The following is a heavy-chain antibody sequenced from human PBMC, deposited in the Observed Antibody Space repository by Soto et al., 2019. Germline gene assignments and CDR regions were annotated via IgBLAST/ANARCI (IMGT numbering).Heavy chain of an antibody. V-gene: IGHV4-39*01. CDR2: VYYSGST. CDR3: WRLEGLATISYYFDY. CDR1: GGSVSSSSYY. D-gene: IGHD3-9*01. J-gene: IGHJ4*02. Sequence: QLQLQESGPGLVKPSETLSLTCTVSGGSVSSSSYYWGWVRQPPGKGLGWIGSVYYSGSTYYNPFLQGRVHITGEQAKNPFPPEAVSLFAASPAFQFRWRLEGLATISYYFDYWGQGALVTVSS.